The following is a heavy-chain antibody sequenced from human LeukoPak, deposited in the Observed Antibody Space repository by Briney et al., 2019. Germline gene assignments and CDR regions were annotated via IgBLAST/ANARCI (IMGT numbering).Heavy chain of an antibody. D-gene: IGHD4-11*01. CDR3: ARWVGSKYYFDY. V-gene: IGHV1-2*02. J-gene: IGHJ4*02. CDR2: INPNRGGT. CDR1: GYTFTGYY. Sequence: ASVKVSCKASGYTFTGYYIHWVRQAPGQGLEWMGWINPNRGGTNYAQKFQGRVTMTRDTSISTAYMELSRLRSDDTAVYYCARWVGSKYYFDYWGQGTLVTVSS.